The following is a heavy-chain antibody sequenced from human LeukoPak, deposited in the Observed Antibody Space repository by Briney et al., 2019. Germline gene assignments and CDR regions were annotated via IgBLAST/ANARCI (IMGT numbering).Heavy chain of an antibody. V-gene: IGHV3-21*01. D-gene: IGHD6-13*01. CDR3: ARDRGAAYSSSWYFISSIRSY. CDR2: ITSSSSYI. CDR1: GFTFSSYS. Sequence: GGSLRLSCAASGFTFSSYSMNWVRQAPGKGLEWVSSITSSSSYIYYADSVKGRFTISRDNAKNSLYLQMNSLRAEDTAVYYCARDRGAAYSSSWYFISSIRSYWGQGTLVTVSS. J-gene: IGHJ4*02.